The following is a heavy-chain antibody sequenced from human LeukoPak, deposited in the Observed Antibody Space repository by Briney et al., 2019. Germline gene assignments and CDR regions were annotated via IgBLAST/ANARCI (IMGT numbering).Heavy chain of an antibody. CDR3: ARGANNWNGWFDP. CDR1: GYTFTGYY. D-gene: IGHD1-1*01. J-gene: IGHJ5*02. V-gene: IGHV1-2*02. CDR2: INPNSGGT. Sequence: ASVKVSCKASGYTFTGYYMHWVRQAPGQGLEWMGWINPNSGGTNYAQKFQGRVTMTRDTSISTAYMELSRLRSDDTAVYYCARGANNWNGWFDPWGQGTLVTVSS.